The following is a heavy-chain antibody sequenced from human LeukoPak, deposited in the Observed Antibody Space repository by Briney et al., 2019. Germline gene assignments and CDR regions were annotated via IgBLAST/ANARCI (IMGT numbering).Heavy chain of an antibody. CDR1: GFTFNSYS. D-gene: IGHD3-16*01. CDR3: AKYHEGGSFDY. CDR2: ISSTSSTI. Sequence: PGGSLRLSCAASGFTFNSYSMNWVRQAPGKGLEWVSYISSTSSTIYYTESVKGRFTISRDNAKNSLYLQMNSLGAEDTAVYYCAKYHEGGSFDYWGQGTLVTVSS. J-gene: IGHJ4*02. V-gene: IGHV3-48*01.